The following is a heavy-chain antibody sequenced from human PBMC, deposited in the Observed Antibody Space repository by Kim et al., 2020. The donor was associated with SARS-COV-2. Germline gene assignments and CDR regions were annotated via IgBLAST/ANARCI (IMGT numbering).Heavy chain of an antibody. D-gene: IGHD3-10*01. J-gene: IGHJ4*02. Sequence: GGSLRLSCAASGFTFSSYGMHWVRQAPGKGLEWVAVISYDGSNKYYADSVKGRFTISRDNSKNTLYLQMNSLRAEDTAVYYCAKDEAGYYGSGSYMGYWGQGTLVTVSS. CDR3: AKDEAGYYGSGSYMGY. CDR2: ISYDGSNK. V-gene: IGHV3-30*18. CDR1: GFTFSSYG.